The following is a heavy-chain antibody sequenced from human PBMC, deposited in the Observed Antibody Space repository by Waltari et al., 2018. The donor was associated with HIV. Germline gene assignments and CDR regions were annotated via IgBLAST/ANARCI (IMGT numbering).Heavy chain of an antibody. CDR2: IDHSRNT. J-gene: IGHJ3*01. Sequence: QAQLQQWGAGLLRPSETLSLTCAVYVGSLSGYQWSWVHQPPGKGLEWIGQIDHSRNTKYTPSLKSRATISIDTSKNQFSLKLTSVTAADTAMYYCARTHSLSGSGALDVWGQGTMVTVSS. V-gene: IGHV4-34*02. D-gene: IGHD3-10*01. CDR3: ARTHSLSGSGALDV. CDR1: VGSLSGYQ.